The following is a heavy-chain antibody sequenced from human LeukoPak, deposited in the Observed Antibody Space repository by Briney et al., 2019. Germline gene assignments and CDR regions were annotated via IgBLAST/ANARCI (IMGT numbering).Heavy chain of an antibody. V-gene: IGHV1-2*02. D-gene: IGHD3-16*02. CDR3: ARGGIVMGDYDWFDP. Sequence: ASVKVSCKASGYTFTDYYVHWVRQVPGQGLQWLGWINPNSGATNYAQKFQGRVTMARDTSIDTAYMDLSRLTSDDTAAYFCARGGIVMGDYDWFDPWGQGTLVTVSS. CDR1: GYTFTDYY. CDR2: INPNSGAT. J-gene: IGHJ5*02.